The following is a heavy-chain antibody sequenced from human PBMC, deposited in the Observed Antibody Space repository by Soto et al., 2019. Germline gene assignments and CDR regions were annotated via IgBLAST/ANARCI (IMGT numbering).Heavy chain of an antibody. CDR1: GFSLSNARMG. CDR3: ARALGYCSSTSCYTLDV. Sequence: QVTLKESGPVLVKPTETLTLTCTVSGFSLSNARMGVSWIRQPPGKALEWLAHIFSNDEKSYSTSLKSRLTISKDTSKSQVVLTMTIMDPVDTATYYCARALGYCSSTSCYTLDVWGQGTTVTVSS. J-gene: IGHJ6*02. V-gene: IGHV2-26*01. D-gene: IGHD2-2*02. CDR2: IFSNDEK.